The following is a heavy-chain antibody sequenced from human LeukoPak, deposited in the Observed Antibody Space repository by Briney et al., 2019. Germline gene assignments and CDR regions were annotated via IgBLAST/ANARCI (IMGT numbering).Heavy chain of an antibody. CDR2: IYTSGST. D-gene: IGHD3-3*01. CDR1: GGSISSGSYY. CDR3: ARERDGVDFWGGYGGDLNWFDP. J-gene: IGHJ5*02. Sequence: PSETLSLTCTVSGGSISSGSYYWSWIRQPAGKGLEWIGRIYTSGSTNYNPSLKSRVTISVDTSKNQFSLKLSSVTAADTAVYYCARERDGVDFWGGYGGDLNWFDPWGQGTLVTVSS. V-gene: IGHV4-61*02.